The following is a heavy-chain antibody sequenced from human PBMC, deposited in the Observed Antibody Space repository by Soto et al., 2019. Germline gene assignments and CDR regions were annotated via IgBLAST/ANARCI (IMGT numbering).Heavy chain of an antibody. Sequence: GVSLRLSCAASGFTFSTYAMSWVRQAPGKGLEWVSAISRDGFDIYYADSVKGRFTISRDNSKHMLFLQMNSLRTEDTAVYYCSHPRGYGVFDLPDIWAQGAFDTV. D-gene: IGHD1-1*01. CDR3: SHPRGYGVFDLPDI. CDR2: ISRDGFDI. CDR1: GFTFSTYA. V-gene: IGHV3-23*01. J-gene: IGHJ3*02.